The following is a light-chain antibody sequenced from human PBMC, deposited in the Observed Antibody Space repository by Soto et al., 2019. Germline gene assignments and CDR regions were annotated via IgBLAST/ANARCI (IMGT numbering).Light chain of an antibody. CDR2: GAS. CDR3: QQFYYYPHT. J-gene: IGKJ2*01. Sequence: IQMTQSPSSLSASVGDGVTLTCRASHTIATYLNWYQQKPGQVPEVLIYGASGLHVGVPSRFTGSGYGTDFTFTINTLQPEDVAIYYCQQFYYYPHTFGQGTNLEVK. V-gene: IGKV1-39*01. CDR1: HTIATY.